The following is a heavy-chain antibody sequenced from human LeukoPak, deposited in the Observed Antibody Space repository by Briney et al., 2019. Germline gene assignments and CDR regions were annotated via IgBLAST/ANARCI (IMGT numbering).Heavy chain of an antibody. CDR1: GYTFTGHY. J-gene: IGHJ5*02. Sequence: ASVKVTCKASGYTFTGHYMHWVRQAPGQGPELMGWINPNNGGTRYAQKFQGRVTMTRDTSISTAYMELTRLRSDDTAVYYCARDAESLITLNRGVIVNWFDPWGQGTLVTVSS. V-gene: IGHV1-2*02. D-gene: IGHD3-10*01. CDR2: INPNNGGT. CDR3: ARDAESLITLNRGVIVNWFDP.